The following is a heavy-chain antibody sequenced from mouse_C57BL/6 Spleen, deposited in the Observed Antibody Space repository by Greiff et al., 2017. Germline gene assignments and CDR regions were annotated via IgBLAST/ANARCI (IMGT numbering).Heavy chain of an antibody. CDR3: ARGYFDY. Sequence: VQLQQPGAELVMPGASVKLSCKASGYTFTSYWMHWVKQRPGQGLEWIGEIDPSDSYTNYNQKFKGKSTLTVDKSSNTAYMQLSSLTAEDSAVYCCARGYFDYWGQGTTLTVSS. J-gene: IGHJ2*01. CDR2: IDPSDSYT. CDR1: GYTFTSYW. V-gene: IGHV1-69*01.